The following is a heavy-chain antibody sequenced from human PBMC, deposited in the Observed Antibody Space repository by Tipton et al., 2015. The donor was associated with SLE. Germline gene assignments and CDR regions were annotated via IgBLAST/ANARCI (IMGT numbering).Heavy chain of an antibody. CDR3: AKDGGSGSYYNAPSWYFDY. V-gene: IGHV3-23*01. CDR2: ISGSGGST. J-gene: IGHJ4*02. D-gene: IGHD3-10*01. Sequence: GSLRLSCAVSGFTFRTYAMSWVRQAPGKGLEWVSAISGSGGSTYYADSVKGRFTISRDNSKNTLYLQMNSLRAEDTAVYYCAKDGGSGSYYNAPSWYFDYWGQGTLVTVSS. CDR1: GFTFRTYA.